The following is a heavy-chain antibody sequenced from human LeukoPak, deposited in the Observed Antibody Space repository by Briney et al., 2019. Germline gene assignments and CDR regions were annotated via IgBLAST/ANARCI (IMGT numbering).Heavy chain of an antibody. D-gene: IGHD3-22*01. J-gene: IGHJ4*02. CDR1: GFTFSSYA. CDR2: ISGSGGST. CDR3: AKEAMIVVVTEYYFDY. Sequence: QPGGSLRLSCAASGFTFSSYAMSWVRQAPGKGLEWVSAISGSGGSTYYADSVKGRFTISRDNSKNTLYLQMNSLRAEDTAVYYCAKEAMIVVVTEYYFDYWGQGTLVTVSS. V-gene: IGHV3-23*01.